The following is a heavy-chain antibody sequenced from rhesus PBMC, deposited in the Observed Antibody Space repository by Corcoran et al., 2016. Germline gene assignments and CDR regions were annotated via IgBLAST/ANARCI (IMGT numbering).Heavy chain of an antibody. D-gene: IGHD4-29*01. J-gene: IGHJ5-1*01. CDR3: ARGTYGNNRFDV. V-gene: IGHV3-178*01. CDR2: MSTRSAKK. Sequence: VQLVEFGGGFAKPGGSLRLSCAASGFTFSPFYLGWGRQASGKGMGGVARMSTRSAKKWYAESVKGRFTSSRENAKNTLYIQMDSRRAEDTAVYYCARGTYGNNRFDVWGPGVLVTVSS. CDR1: GFTFSPFY.